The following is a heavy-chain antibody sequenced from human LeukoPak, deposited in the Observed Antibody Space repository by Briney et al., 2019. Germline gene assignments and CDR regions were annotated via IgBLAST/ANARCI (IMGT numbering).Heavy chain of an antibody. Sequence: SETLSLTCTVSGGSISSYYWSWIRQPPGKGLEWIGYIYYSGSTNYNPSLKSRVTISVDTSQNQFSLKLSSVTAADTAVYYCARGDEYSSGWYAGAFDIWGQGTMVTVSS. CDR2: IYYSGST. J-gene: IGHJ3*02. V-gene: IGHV4-59*01. CDR1: GGSISSYY. D-gene: IGHD6-19*01. CDR3: ARGDEYSSGWYAGAFDI.